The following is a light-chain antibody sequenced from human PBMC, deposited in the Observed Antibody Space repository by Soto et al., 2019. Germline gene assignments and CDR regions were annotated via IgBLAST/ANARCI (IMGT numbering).Light chain of an antibody. J-gene: IGKJ1*01. V-gene: IGKV4-1*01. CDR3: QQYYTTPTWT. Sequence: DIVMTQSPDSLTLSLGERATINCKSSQSVFSRFRNKNYLGWFQQKPGQTPRLLIYWASTRESGVSDRFSGSGCGTDFTLTIDSLQAEDVAVYYCQQYYTTPTWTFGQGTKVDIK. CDR2: WAS. CDR1: QSVFSRFRNKNY.